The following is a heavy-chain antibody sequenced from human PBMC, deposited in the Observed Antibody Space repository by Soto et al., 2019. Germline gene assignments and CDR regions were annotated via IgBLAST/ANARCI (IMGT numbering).Heavy chain of an antibody. V-gene: IGHV4-59*01. J-gene: IGHJ4*02. CDR3: ARVGGLAARTFDY. D-gene: IGHD6-6*01. CDR1: GGSISDFY. Sequence: PSYALSLTCTVSGGSISDFYWSWIRQPPGKGLEWIGYIYYSGSTNYNPSLKSRVTISVDTSKNQFSLNLRSMSPADTAVYYCARVGGLAARTFDYWGPGTLVTVSS. CDR2: IYYSGST.